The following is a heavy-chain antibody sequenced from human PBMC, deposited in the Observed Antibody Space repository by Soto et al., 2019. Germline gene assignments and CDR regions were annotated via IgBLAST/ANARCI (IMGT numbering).Heavy chain of an antibody. Sequence: QVQLVQSGAEVKKPGSSVKVSCKTSGGTFSRYAISWVRQAPGQGLEWTGGSIPLFRTTNYAQRFQGRLTITVDESRSTAYMQRSSLQSEDTSGYCCVPRQRSMVTPPPALDAGGRGTTFT. CDR2: SIPLFRTT. CDR1: GGTFSRYA. J-gene: IGHJ5*01. CDR3: VPRQRSMVTPPPALDA. D-gene: IGHD2-21*02. V-gene: IGHV1-69*01.